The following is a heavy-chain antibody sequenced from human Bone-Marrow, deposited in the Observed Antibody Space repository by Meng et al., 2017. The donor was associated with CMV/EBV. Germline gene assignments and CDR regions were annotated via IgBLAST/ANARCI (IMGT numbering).Heavy chain of an antibody. J-gene: IGHJ6*01. CDR3: ARPARTTDYYDSSGLRPKRGMDV. CDR2: INSDGSSI. CDR1: GFTFSTFW. Sequence: GESLKISCAASGFTFSTFWMHWVRQAPGKGLAWLSRINSDGSSINYADSVKGRFTISRDNAKNSLYLQMNSLRAEDTAVYYCARPARTTDYYDSSGLRPKRGMDVWGQGTTVTVSS. V-gene: IGHV3-74*01. D-gene: IGHD3-22*01.